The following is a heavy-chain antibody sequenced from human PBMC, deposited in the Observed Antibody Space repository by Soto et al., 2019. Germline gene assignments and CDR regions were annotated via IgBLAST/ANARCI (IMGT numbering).Heavy chain of an antibody. D-gene: IGHD1-1*01. Sequence: QVQLVQSGAEVRKPGASVKVSCKASGYTVSDYYIHWVRQAPGQGREWMGWINPNSGGTKYAPKFQGGVTMTRDTSITTAYMELSRLRSGDTAVYYCAREPATAKPEGVDFWGQGTLVTVSS. V-gene: IGHV1-2*02. CDR1: GYTVSDYY. CDR3: AREPATAKPEGVDF. J-gene: IGHJ4*02. CDR2: INPNSGGT.